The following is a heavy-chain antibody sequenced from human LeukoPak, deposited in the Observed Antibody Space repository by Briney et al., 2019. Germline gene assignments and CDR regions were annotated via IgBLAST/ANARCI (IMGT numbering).Heavy chain of an antibody. CDR3: VGDRSGSGYGDH. CDR2: ISPSSSAI. J-gene: IGHJ4*02. D-gene: IGHD5-12*01. V-gene: IGHV3-48*02. CDR1: GFTFSSYS. Sequence: GGSLRLSCAASGFTFSSYSMNWVRQAPGKGLEWVSYISPSSSAIYYADSVKGRFTISRDNAKNSLYLQMSSLRDEDTAVYHCVGDRSGSGYGDHWGQGALVTVSS.